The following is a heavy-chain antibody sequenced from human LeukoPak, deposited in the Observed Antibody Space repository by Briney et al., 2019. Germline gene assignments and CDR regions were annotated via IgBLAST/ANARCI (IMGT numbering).Heavy chain of an antibody. V-gene: IGHV3-64*01. CDR1: LFTLTNQA. D-gene: IGHD6-13*01. CDR2: ISSNGGST. Sequence: VGSLRLSCAVSLFTLTNQAIHWGRQAPGKGLEYVSAISSNGGSTYYANSVKGRFTISRDNSKNTLYLQMGDLRAEDMAVYYCAREISSSWPVYFDYWGQGTLVTVSS. J-gene: IGHJ4*02. CDR3: AREISSSWPVYFDY.